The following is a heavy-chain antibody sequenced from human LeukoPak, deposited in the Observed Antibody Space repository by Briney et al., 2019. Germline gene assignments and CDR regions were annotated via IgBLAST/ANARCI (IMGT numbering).Heavy chain of an antibody. CDR1: GFTFSSYG. CDR3: ASRVWSGYGDHYFDY. Sequence: GGSLRLSCAASGFTFSSYGMHWVRQAPGKGLEWVAVISYDGSNKYYADSVKGRFTISRDNSKNTLYLQMNSLRAEDTAVYYCASRVWSGYGDHYFDYWGQGTLVTVSS. V-gene: IGHV3-30*03. D-gene: IGHD3-3*01. J-gene: IGHJ4*02. CDR2: ISYDGSNK.